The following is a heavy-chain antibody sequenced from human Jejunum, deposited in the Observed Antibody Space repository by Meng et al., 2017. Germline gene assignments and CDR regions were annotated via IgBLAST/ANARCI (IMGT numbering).Heavy chain of an antibody. CDR2: IYYSGST. Sequence: GSLRLSCTVSGGSLTNNYWIWIRQPPGKGLEWLGYIYYSGSTNYNPSLKSRVTMSVDTHKNQFSLKLSSVTAADTAMYYCARVVYRYGLGAFNIWGPGTMVTVSS. CDR3: ARVVYRYGLGAFNI. J-gene: IGHJ3*02. D-gene: IGHD3-10*01. CDR1: GGSLTNNY. V-gene: IGHV4-59*01.